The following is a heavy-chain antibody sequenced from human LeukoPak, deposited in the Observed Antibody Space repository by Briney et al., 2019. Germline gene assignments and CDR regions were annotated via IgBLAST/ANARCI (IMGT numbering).Heavy chain of an antibody. D-gene: IGHD3-22*01. CDR1: GFTFSSYA. CDR3: AKHLTMIVVVISNIDY. CDR2: ISGSGGST. V-gene: IGHV3-23*01. Sequence: TGGSLRLSCAASGFTFSSYAMSWVRQAPGKGLEWVSAISGSGGSTYYADSVKGRFTISRDNSKNTLYLQMNSLRAEDTAVYYCAKHLTMIVVVISNIDYWGQGTLVTVSS. J-gene: IGHJ4*02.